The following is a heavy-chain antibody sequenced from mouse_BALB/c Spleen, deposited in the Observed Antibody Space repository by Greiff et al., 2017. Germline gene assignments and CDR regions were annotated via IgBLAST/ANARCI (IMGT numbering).Heavy chain of an antibody. CDR3: TSYYRYDAWFAY. Sequence: EVKLMESGGGLVQPGGSMKLSCVASGFTFSNYWMNWVRQSPEKGLEWVAEIRLKSNNYATHYAESVKGRFTISRDDSKSSVYLQMNNLRAEDTGIYYCTSYYRYDAWFAYWGQGTLVTVSA. D-gene: IGHD2-14*01. CDR1: GFTFSNYW. V-gene: IGHV6-6*02. CDR2: IRLKSNNYAT. J-gene: IGHJ3*01.